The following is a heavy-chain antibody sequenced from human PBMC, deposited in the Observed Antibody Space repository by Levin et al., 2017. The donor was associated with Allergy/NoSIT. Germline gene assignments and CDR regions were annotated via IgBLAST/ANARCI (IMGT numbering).Heavy chain of an antibody. CDR2: ISGSGGST. CDR3: APTKGRGNGVFDY. V-gene: IGHV3-23*01. D-gene: IGHD4-17*01. CDR1: GFTFRSSA. Sequence: LSLTCAASGFTFRSSAMSWVRQAPGKGLEWVSAISGSGGSTYYADSVKGRFTISRDNSKNTLYLQMNSLRAEDTAVYYCAPTKGRGNGVFDYWGQGTLVTVSS. J-gene: IGHJ4*02.